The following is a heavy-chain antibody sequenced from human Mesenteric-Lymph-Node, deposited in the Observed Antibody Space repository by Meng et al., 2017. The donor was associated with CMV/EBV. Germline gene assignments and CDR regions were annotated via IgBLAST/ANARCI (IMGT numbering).Heavy chain of an antibody. Sequence: SVKVSCKASGGTFSSYTISWVRQAPGQGLEWMGGIIPIFGTANYAQKFQGRVTITTDESTSTAYMELSSLRSEDTAVYYCARATVGTGNYFDYWGQGTLVTVSS. CDR3: ARATVGTGNYFDY. CDR2: IIPIFGTA. CDR1: GGTFSSYT. J-gene: IGHJ4*02. V-gene: IGHV1-69*05. D-gene: IGHD4-11*01.